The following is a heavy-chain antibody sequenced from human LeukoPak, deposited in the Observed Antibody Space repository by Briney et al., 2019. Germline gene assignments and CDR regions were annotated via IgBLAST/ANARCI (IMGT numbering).Heavy chain of an antibody. CDR2: INGGGGGT. Sequence: GPLRLSCAASGFTFSSYVMIWVRQTPGKGLEWVSTINGGGGGTSYADSVKGRFTISRDNSKNTLYLQMNSLRAEDTAIYYCAKGGHLGFCSSTSCENYYYYYGMDVWGKGTTVTVSS. V-gene: IGHV3-23*01. D-gene: IGHD2-2*01. CDR3: AKGGHLGFCSSTSCENYYYYYGMDV. CDR1: GFTFSSYV. J-gene: IGHJ6*04.